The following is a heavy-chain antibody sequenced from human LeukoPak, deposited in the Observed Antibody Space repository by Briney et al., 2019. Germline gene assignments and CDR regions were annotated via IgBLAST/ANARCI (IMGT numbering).Heavy chain of an antibody. CDR1: GGSISSGGYS. D-gene: IGHD3-10*01. CDR3: ARVFRFGESDTIHYYYYGMDV. Sequence: SQTLSLTCAVSGGSISSGGYSWSWIRQPPGKGLEWIGYIYHSGSTYYNPSLKSRVTISVDRSKNQFSLKLSSVTAADTAVYYCARVFRFGESDTIHYYYYGMDVWGQGTTVTVSS. V-gene: IGHV4-30-2*01. CDR2: IYHSGST. J-gene: IGHJ6*02.